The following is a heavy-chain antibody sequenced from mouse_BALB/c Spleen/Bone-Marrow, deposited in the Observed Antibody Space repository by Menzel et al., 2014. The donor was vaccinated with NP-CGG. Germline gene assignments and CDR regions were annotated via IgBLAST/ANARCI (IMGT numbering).Heavy chain of an antibody. D-gene: IGHD1-2*01. V-gene: IGHV2-4*02. CDR1: GFSLTSYG. CDR3: ARQPLRRHAMDN. Sequence: VQLQESGPGLVQPSQSLSITCTVSGFSLTSYGVHWVRQPPGKGLEWLGVIWSGGSTDYNAAFISRLSISKDNSKSXVFLKMNSLQLDDTAIYYCARQPLRRHAMDNWGQGTSVPFSS. J-gene: IGHJ4*01. CDR2: IWSGGST.